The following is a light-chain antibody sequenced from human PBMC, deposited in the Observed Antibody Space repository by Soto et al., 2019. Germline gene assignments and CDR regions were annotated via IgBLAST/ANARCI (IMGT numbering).Light chain of an antibody. CDR1: QTISSW. V-gene: IGKV1-5*01. CDR2: DAS. CDR3: QQYNDYSYT. Sequence: DIQMTQYPSTLSASVGDRVTITCRASQTISSWLAWYQQKPGKAPKLLIFDASILESGVPSRVSGSGSGTDFTLSISSLQPDYFGTYYCQQYNDYSYTFGQGTKLEIK. J-gene: IGKJ2*01.